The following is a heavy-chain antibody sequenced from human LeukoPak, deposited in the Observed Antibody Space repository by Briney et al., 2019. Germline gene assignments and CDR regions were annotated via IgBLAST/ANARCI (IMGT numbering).Heavy chain of an antibody. V-gene: IGHV1-2*02. D-gene: IGHD6-19*01. Sequence: ASVKVPCKASGYTFTGYYIHWVRQAPGQGLEWMGWINPNSGGTNYAQKFQGRVTMTRDTSISTAYMELSRLRSDDTAVYYCARDTVSIAVAGTLVYWGQGTLVTVSS. CDR2: INPNSGGT. CDR3: ARDTVSIAVAGTLVY. J-gene: IGHJ4*02. CDR1: GYTFTGYY.